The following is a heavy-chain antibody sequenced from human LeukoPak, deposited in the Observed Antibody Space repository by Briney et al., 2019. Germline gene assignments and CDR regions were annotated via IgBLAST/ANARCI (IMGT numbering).Heavy chain of an antibody. Sequence: PGGSLRLSCAASGFTFSSYAMHWVRQAPGKGLKWVAVISYDGSNKYYADSVKGRFTISRDNSKNTLDLQMNSLRAEDTALYYCARGLTAISFIDYWGQGTLVTVSS. CDR1: GFTFSSYA. D-gene: IGHD2-21*02. J-gene: IGHJ4*02. CDR2: ISYDGSNK. CDR3: ARGLTAISFIDY. V-gene: IGHV3-30-3*01.